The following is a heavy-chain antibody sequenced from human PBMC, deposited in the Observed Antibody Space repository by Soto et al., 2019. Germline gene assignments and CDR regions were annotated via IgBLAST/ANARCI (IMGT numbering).Heavy chain of an antibody. CDR3: ARDFLRYFDWLFPPWFDP. CDR2: ISSSSSTI. Sequence: PGGSLRLSCAASGFTCSRDSMNWVRQAPGKGLEWVSYISSSSSTIYYADSVKGRFTISRDNAKNSLYLQMNSLRAEDTAVYYCARDFLRYFDWLFPPWFDPWGQGTLVTVSS. CDR1: GFTCSRDS. J-gene: IGHJ5*02. D-gene: IGHD3-9*01. V-gene: IGHV3-48*01.